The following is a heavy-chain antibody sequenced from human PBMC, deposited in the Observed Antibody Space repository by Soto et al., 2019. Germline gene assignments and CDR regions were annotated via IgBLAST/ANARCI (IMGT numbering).Heavy chain of an antibody. CDR1: GYSFTSYW. CDR3: AKRYYDTSDYYTFDY. CDR2: IYPGVSDT. D-gene: IGHD3-22*01. J-gene: IGHJ4*02. V-gene: IGHV5-51*01. Sequence: PGESLKISCKGSGYSFTSYWIGWVRQMPGKVLECMGIIYPGVSDTRYSPSFQGQVTISADKSISTAYLQWSSLKASDTATYFCAKRYYDTSDYYTFDYWGQGTLVTVSS.